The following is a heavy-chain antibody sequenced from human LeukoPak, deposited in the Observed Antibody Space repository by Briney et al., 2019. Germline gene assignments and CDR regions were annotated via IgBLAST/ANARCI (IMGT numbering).Heavy chain of an antibody. CDR3: AKDSGYCTGGSCTGNWYFDF. Sequence: GGSLRLSCAASGFTFSDYYMSWISQAPGKGLEWVPYISSSGSAIYYADSVKGRFTISRDNSKKMLYLQMISLRPEDTTVYYCAKDSGYCTGGSCTGNWYFDFWGRGTLVTVSS. CDR2: ISSSGSAI. V-gene: IGHV3-11*04. D-gene: IGHD2-15*01. CDR1: GFTFSDYY. J-gene: IGHJ2*01.